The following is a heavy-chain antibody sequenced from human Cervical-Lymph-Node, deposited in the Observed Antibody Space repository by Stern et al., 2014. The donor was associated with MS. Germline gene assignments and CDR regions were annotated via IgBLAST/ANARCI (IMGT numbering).Heavy chain of an antibody. D-gene: IGHD4-23*01. V-gene: IGHV3-33*01. CDR3: AREGGNTAEYFQH. J-gene: IGHJ1*01. CDR2: IWYDGSNR. Sequence: QVQLVQSGGGVVQPGRSLRLSCAASGFTFSSSGMHWVRQAPGKGLEWLAIIWYDGSNRYYAASVKGRFTISRDNSKNTLYLQMNSLRAEDTAVYYCAREGGNTAEYFQHWGQGTLVTVSS. CDR1: GFTFSSSG.